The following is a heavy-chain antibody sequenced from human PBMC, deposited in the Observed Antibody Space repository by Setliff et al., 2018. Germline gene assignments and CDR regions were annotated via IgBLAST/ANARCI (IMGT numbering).Heavy chain of an antibody. V-gene: IGHV3-74*03. CDR1: GITSSTCC. CDR3: GRDVFDFRTGQGGP. D-gene: IGHD3-3*01. CDR2: VKIDGTTM. J-gene: IGHJ5*02. Sequence: GSLRLSCAASGITSSTCCIQWVRQAPGQGLVWVARVKIDGTTMLNTDCVKGRFSISRDNAKNSLSLQMNDLRVEDTSVYYCGRDVFDFRTGQGGPWGQGTRVTVSS.